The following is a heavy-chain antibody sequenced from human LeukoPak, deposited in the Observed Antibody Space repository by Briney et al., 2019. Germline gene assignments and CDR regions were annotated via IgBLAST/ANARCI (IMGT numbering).Heavy chain of an antibody. J-gene: IGHJ4*02. D-gene: IGHD5-18*01. CDR3: ARARGIQLWYINFDY. CDR1: GFAFSTYA. CDR2: ISFDGNDK. Sequence: PGRSLGLSCAASGFAFSTYAMHWVRQTPGKGLEWVAVISFDGNDKYSADSVKGRFTISRDNSNNTLYLQMNSLRAEDTAVYYCARARGIQLWYINFDYWGQGTLVTVSS. V-gene: IGHV3-30-3*01.